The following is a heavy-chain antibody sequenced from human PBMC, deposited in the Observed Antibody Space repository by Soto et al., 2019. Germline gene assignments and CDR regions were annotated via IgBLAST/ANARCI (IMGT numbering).Heavy chain of an antibody. D-gene: IGHD5-12*01. V-gene: IGHV1-69*12. Sequence: QVQLVQSGAEVKKPGSSVKVSCKASGGTFSSYAISWVRQAPGQGLEWMGGIIPIFGTANYAQKFQVGVTITADESTSTAYMELSSLRSEDTAVYYCARSGGSEMATISWCDPWGQGTLVTVSS. CDR2: IIPIFGTA. CDR3: ARSGGSEMATISWCDP. J-gene: IGHJ5*02. CDR1: GGTFSSYA.